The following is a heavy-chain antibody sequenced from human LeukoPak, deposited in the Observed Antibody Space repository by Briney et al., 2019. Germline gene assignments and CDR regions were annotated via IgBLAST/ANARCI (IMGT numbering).Heavy chain of an antibody. V-gene: IGHV4-59*01. J-gene: IGHJ4*02. CDR2: IYYSGST. CDR1: GGSISSYY. Sequence: TETLSLTCTVSGGSISSYYWSWIRQPPGKGLEWIGYIYYSGSTNYNPSLKSRVTISVDTSKNQFSLKLSSVTAADTAVYYCARGDSSSWYKVDYFDYWGQGTLVTVSS. CDR3: ARGDSSSWYKVDYFDY. D-gene: IGHD6-13*01.